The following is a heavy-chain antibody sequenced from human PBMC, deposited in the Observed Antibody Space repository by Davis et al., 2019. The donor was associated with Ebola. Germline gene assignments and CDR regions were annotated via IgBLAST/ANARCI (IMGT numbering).Heavy chain of an antibody. Sequence: SETLSLTCTVSDGSISSTNWWTWVRQPPGKGLEWIGEIYHSGRTNYNPSLKSRVTISVDTSKNQFSLKLSSVTAADTAVYYCASSIAARRGYYYGMDVWGQGTTVTVSS. J-gene: IGHJ6*02. V-gene: IGHV4-4*02. CDR2: IYHSGRT. CDR3: ASSIAARRGYYYGMDV. CDR1: DGSISSTNW. D-gene: IGHD6-6*01.